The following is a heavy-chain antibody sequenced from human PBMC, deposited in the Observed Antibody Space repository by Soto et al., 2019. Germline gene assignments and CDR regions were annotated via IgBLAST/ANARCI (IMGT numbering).Heavy chain of an antibody. J-gene: IGHJ4*02. CDR2: IYPGDSDT. Sequence: PGESLKISCKTSGYTFSGHWIGWVRQMPGKGLEWMGIIYPGDSDTRYSPSFQGQVTISADKSISTAYLQWSSLKASDTAMYYCARHPIVGADFDYWGQGTLVTVSS. CDR3: ARHPIVGADFDY. D-gene: IGHD1-26*01. CDR1: GYTFSGHW. V-gene: IGHV5-51*01.